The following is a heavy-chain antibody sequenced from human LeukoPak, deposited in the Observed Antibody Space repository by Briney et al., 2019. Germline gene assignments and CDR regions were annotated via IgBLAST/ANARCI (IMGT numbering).Heavy chain of an antibody. V-gene: IGHV1-69*04. CDR1: GGTFSSYA. CDR2: IVPILGIA. CDR3: ALYGTYYYGSGSYNSTDY. Sequence: SVKVSCKASGGTFSSYAISWVRQAPGQGLEWMGRIVPILGIANYAQKFQGRVTITADKSTSTAYMELSSLRSEDTAVYYCALYGTYYYGSGSYNSTDYWGQGTLVTVSS. D-gene: IGHD3-10*01. J-gene: IGHJ4*02.